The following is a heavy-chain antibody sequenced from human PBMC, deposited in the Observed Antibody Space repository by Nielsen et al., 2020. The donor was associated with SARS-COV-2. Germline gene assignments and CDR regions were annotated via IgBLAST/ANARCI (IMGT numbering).Heavy chain of an antibody. V-gene: IGHV4-30-4*01. CDR1: GGSISSGDYY. J-gene: IGHJ6*02. Sequence: SETLSLTCTVSGGSISSGDYYWSWIRQPPGKGLEWIGYIYYSGSTYYNPSLKSRVTISVDTSKNQFSLKLSSVTAADTALYYCARERVGCITIFGVVTRYGMDVWGQGTTVTVSS. D-gene: IGHD3-3*01. CDR2: IYYSGST. CDR3: ARERVGCITIFGVVTRYGMDV.